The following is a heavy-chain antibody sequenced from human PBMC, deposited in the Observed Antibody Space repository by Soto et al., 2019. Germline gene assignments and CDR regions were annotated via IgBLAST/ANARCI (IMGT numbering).Heavy chain of an antibody. CDR2: INPNSGGT. CDR3: ARAGSGIAAARRYAFDI. J-gene: IGHJ3*02. CDR1: GYTFTGYY. V-gene: IGHV1-2*04. Sequence: GASVKVSCKASGYTFTGYYMHWVRQAPGQGLEWMGWINPNSGGTNYAQKFQGWVTMTRDTSISTAYMELSRLRSDDTAVYYCARAGSGIAAARRYAFDIWGQGTMVTVSS. D-gene: IGHD6-13*01.